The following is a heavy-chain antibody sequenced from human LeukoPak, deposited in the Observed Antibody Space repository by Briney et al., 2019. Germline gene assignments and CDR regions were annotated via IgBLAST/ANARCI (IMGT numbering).Heavy chain of an antibody. CDR3: ARRGALNYDILTGTYNWFDP. J-gene: IGHJ5*02. CDR2: INHSGST. Sequence: SETLSLTCAVYGGSFSGYYWSWIRQPPGKGLEWIGEINHSGSTNYNPSLKSRVTISVDTSKNQFSLKLSSVTAADTAVYYCARRGALNYDILTGTYNWFDPWGQGTLVTVS. CDR1: GGSFSGYY. V-gene: IGHV4-34*01. D-gene: IGHD3-9*01.